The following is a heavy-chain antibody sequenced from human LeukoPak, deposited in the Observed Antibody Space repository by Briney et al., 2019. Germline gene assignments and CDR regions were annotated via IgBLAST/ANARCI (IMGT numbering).Heavy chain of an antibody. CDR3: ASRGGVYDYVWGSYRYDY. V-gene: IGHV1-69*13. CDR1: GGTFSSYA. Sequence: VASVKVSCKASGGTFSSYAISWVRQAPGQGLEWMGGIIPIFGTANYAQKFQGRVTITADESTSTAYMELSSLRSEDTAVYYCASRGGVYDYVWGSYRYDYWGQGTLVTVSS. CDR2: IIPIFGTA. D-gene: IGHD3-16*02. J-gene: IGHJ4*02.